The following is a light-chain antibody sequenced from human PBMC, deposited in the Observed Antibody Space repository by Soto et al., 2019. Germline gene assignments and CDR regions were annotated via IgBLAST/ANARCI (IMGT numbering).Light chain of an antibody. V-gene: IGLV1-51*01. CDR3: ATGDSSLTAVL. J-gene: IGLJ3*02. CDR1: TSNIGINY. CDR2: DND. Sequence: QSVLTQPPSVSAPPGQKVTISCSGSTSNIGINYVSWYQKVPGTAPTLLIYDNDKRPSGLPDRFSASKSGTAATLDISGLQTGDEADYYCATGDSSLTAVLFGGGTKLTVL.